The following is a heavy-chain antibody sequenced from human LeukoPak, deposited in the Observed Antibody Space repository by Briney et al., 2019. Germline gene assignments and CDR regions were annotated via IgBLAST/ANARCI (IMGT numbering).Heavy chain of an antibody. CDR2: VTYSGGTT. V-gene: IGHV3-21*01. D-gene: IGHD6-19*01. J-gene: IGHJ6*03. Sequence: PGGSLRLSCAASGFTFNSYGMSWVRQAPGKGLEWVSAVTYSGGTTYYVDSVKGRFTISRDNAKNSLYLQMNSLRAEDTAVYYCASGIAVAGTYYYYYMDVWGKGTTVTVSS. CDR1: GFTFNSYG. CDR3: ASGIAVAGTYYYYYMDV.